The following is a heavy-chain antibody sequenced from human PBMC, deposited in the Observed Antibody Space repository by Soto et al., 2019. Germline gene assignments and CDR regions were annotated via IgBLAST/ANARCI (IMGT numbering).Heavy chain of an antibody. V-gene: IGHV5-10-1*01. CDR1: GYSFTSYW. J-gene: IGHJ4*02. CDR2: IDPSDSYT. D-gene: IGHD3-22*01. Sequence: GESLKISCKGSGYSFTSYWISWVRQMPGKGLEWMGRIDPSDSYTNYSPSFQGHVTISADKSISTAYLQWSSLKASDTAMYYCARHKRSYDSSRYYYYDYFDYYGQGTLFTVYS. CDR3: ARHKRSYDSSRYYYYDYFDY.